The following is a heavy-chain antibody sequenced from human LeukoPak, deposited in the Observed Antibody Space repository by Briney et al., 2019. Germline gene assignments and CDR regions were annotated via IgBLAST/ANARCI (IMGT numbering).Heavy chain of an antibody. Sequence: SETLSLTCAVYSGSFSGYYWSWIRQPPGKGLEWIGEINHSGSTNYNPSLKSRVPISVDTSKNQFSLKLSSVTAADTAVYYCARERGAYSSSWSWFDPWGQGTLVTVSS. CDR2: INHSGST. J-gene: IGHJ5*02. CDR1: SGSFSGYY. D-gene: IGHD6-13*01. CDR3: ARERGAYSSSWSWFDP. V-gene: IGHV4-34*01.